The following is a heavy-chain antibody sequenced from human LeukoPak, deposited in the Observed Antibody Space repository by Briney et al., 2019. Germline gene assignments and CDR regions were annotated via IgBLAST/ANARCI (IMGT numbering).Heavy chain of an antibody. J-gene: IGHJ4*02. D-gene: IGHD3-10*01. CDR1: GFTFSDYY. CDR3: ARESYYGSGTYFNFDS. CDR2: IPNNGGDT. V-gene: IGHV3-11*05. Sequence: GGSLRLSCAASGFTFSDYYMSWIRQAPGKGLEWVSYIPNNGGDTNYGDSVRGRFTISRDNSKNSLYLEKNSLRAEDTAIYFCARESYYGSGTYFNFDSWGQGILVTVSS.